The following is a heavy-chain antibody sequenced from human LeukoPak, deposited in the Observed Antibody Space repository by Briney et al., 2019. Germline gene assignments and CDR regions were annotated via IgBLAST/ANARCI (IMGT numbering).Heavy chain of an antibody. CDR1: GGSISSYY. J-gene: IGHJ6*03. D-gene: IGHD2-2*01. V-gene: IGHV4-4*07. Sequence: SETLSLTCTVSGGSISSYYWSWIRQPAGKGLEWIGRIYTSGSTNYNPSLKSRVTMSVDTSKNQFSLKLSSVTAADTAVYYCARVAETDHCSSTSCYDVAYYYYCMDVWGKGTTVTVSS. CDR3: ARVAETDHCSSTSCYDVAYYYYCMDV. CDR2: IYTSGST.